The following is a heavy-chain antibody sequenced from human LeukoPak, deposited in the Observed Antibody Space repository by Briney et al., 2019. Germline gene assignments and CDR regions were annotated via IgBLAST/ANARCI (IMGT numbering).Heavy chain of an antibody. V-gene: IGHV3-30*18. Sequence: PGGSLRLSCAASGFTFSSYVMHWVRQAPGKGLEWVAVISYDGSNKYYADSVKGRFTISRDNSKNTLYLQMNSLRAEDTAVYYCAKDGARWLQLQRWFDPWGQGTLVTVSS. J-gene: IGHJ5*02. CDR3: AKDGARWLQLQRWFDP. CDR2: ISYDGSNK. CDR1: GFTFSSYV. D-gene: IGHD5-24*01.